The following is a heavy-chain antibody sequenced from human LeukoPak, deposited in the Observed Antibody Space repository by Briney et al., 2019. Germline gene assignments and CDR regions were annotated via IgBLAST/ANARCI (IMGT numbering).Heavy chain of an antibody. CDR2: IRYDGSNK. Sequence: GGSLRLSCAASGFTFSSYGMHWVRQTPGKGLEWVAFIRYDGSNKYYADSVKGRFTISRDNSKNTLYLQMNSLRAGDTAVYYCARGRAYRYYYDSSGYFPLDYWGQGTLVTVSS. J-gene: IGHJ4*02. CDR3: ARGRAYRYYYDSSGYFPLDY. D-gene: IGHD3-22*01. V-gene: IGHV3-30*02. CDR1: GFTFSSYG.